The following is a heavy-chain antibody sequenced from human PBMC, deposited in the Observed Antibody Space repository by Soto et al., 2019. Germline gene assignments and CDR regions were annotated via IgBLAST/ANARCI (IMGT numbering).Heavy chain of an antibody. CDR2: ILPIFGSP. CDR3: VFGDCTSTSCSYYLYGLDV. D-gene: IGHD2-2*01. J-gene: IGHJ6*02. Sequence: QVQLVQSGAEVKKPGSSVKVSCKASGGNFRRYAISWVRQAPGQGLEWMGGILPIFGSPSHAQKFRDRVTITADESTSTAYLEVTSLTSEDTAIYYCVFGDCTSTSCSYYLYGLDVWGQGTTVTVSS. CDR1: GGNFRRYA. V-gene: IGHV1-69*01.